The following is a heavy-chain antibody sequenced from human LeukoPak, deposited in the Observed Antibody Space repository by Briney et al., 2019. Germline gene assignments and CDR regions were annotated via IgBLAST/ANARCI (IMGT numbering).Heavy chain of an antibody. CDR3: AHRQPRTDSGSYSDNAFDI. J-gene: IGHJ3*02. D-gene: IGHD1-26*01. V-gene: IGHV4-30-2*01. Sequence: SENLSLTCTVSGGSISGGGYYWSWIRQPPGKGLEWIGYIYHSGSTYYNPSLKSRVTISVDRSKNQFSLKLSSVTAADTAVYYCAHRQPRTDSGSYSDNAFDIWGQGTMVTVSS. CDR1: GGSISGGGYY. CDR2: IYHSGST.